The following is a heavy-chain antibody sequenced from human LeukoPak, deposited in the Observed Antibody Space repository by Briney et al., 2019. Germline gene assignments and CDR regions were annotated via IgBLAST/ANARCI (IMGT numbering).Heavy chain of an antibody. J-gene: IGHJ4*02. CDR1: GGSISSDGYS. Sequence: YPSQTLSLTCSVSGGSISSDGYSWSWIRQHPGKGVEWIGYIYYSGATHSNPSLKSRVAISVDTSKNQFSLKLRSVTAADTGVYYCASRTPLLWFGEPMYYFDYWGQGTLVTVSS. D-gene: IGHD3-10*01. CDR2: IYYSGAT. CDR3: ASRTPLLWFGEPMYYFDY. V-gene: IGHV4-31*03.